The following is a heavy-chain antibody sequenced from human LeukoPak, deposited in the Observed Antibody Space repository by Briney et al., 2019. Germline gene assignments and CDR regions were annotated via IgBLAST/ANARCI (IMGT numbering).Heavy chain of an antibody. CDR2: ISAYNGNT. Sequence: ASVKVSCKASGYTFTSYDIRWVRQAPGQGLEWMGWISAYNGNTNYAQKLQGRVTMTTDTSTSTAYTELRSLRSDDTAVYYCARLYYDSSGYSNYFDYWGQGTLVTVSS. D-gene: IGHD3-22*01. CDR1: GYTFTSYD. CDR3: ARLYYDSSGYSNYFDY. J-gene: IGHJ4*02. V-gene: IGHV1-18*01.